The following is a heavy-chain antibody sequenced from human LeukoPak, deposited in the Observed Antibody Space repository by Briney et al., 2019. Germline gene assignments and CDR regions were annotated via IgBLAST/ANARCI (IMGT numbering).Heavy chain of an antibody. CDR1: GYTFTIYA. CDR2: INAGNGNT. J-gene: IGHJ6*03. CDR3: ARARYETRIWPKSRYDYYHYMDV. V-gene: IGHV1-3*03. Sequence: ASVKVSCKASGYTFTIYAIHWVRQAPGQRLEWMGWINAGNGNTKYSQEFQDRVTITRDTSASTAYMELSSLRSEDMAVYYCARARYETRIWPKSRYDYYHYMDVWGKGTTVTVSS. D-gene: IGHD3-3*01.